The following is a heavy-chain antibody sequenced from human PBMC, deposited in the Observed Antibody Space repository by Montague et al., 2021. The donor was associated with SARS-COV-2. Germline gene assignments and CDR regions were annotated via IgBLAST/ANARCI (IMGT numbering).Heavy chain of an antibody. V-gene: IGHV4-39*01. CDR1: GGSISSSSYY. CDR2: IYYSGST. CDR3: ARHGKTRIAMIVVVIGYFDY. Sequence: SETLSLTCTASGGSISSSSYYWGWIRQPPGKGLEWIGSIYYSGSTYYNPSLKSRVTISVDTSKNQFSLKLSSVTAADTAMYYCARHGKTRIAMIVVVIGYFDYWGQGTLVTVSS. J-gene: IGHJ4*02. D-gene: IGHD3-22*01.